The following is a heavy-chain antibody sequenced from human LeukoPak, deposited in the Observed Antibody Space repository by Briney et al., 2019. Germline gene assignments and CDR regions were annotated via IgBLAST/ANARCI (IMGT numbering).Heavy chain of an antibody. D-gene: IGHD3-16*01. V-gene: IGHV3-48*03. CDR2: ISSSGSTI. J-gene: IGHJ4*02. Sequence: RGSLRLSCAASGFTFSSYEMNWVRQAPGKGLEWVSYISSSGSTIYYADSVKGRSTISRDNAKNPLYLQMNNLRAEDTAVYYCARAGFSPWGYWGQGTLVTVSS. CDR1: GFTFSSYE. CDR3: ARAGFSPWGY.